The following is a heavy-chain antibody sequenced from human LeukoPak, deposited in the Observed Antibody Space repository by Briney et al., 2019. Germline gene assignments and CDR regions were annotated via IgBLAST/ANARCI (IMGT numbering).Heavy chain of an antibody. CDR3: ARRSNSRGLDY. CDR2: IYHSGST. J-gene: IGHJ4*02. V-gene: IGHV4-38-2*01. CDR1: GFSISSGSY. Sequence: SETLSLTCAVSGFSISSGSYWGWIRQPPGKGLEWIGSIYHSGSTYYSPSLKSRVTISVDTSKNQFSLKVSSVTAADTAVYYCARRSNSRGLDYWGQGTLVTVSS. D-gene: IGHD2-2*01.